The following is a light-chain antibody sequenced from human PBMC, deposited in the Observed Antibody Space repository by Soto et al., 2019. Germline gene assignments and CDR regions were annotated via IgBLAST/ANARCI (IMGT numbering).Light chain of an antibody. Sequence: DIQMTQSTSSLSASVGDRVTITCRASQGINNFLAWYQQKPGKAPKLLIYGASTLQSGVPSRFSGSGSGTDFTLTISSLRPADVATYYCQKYNVAPYIFGQGTKLEI. CDR3: QKYNVAPYI. J-gene: IGKJ2*01. CDR2: GAS. V-gene: IGKV1-27*01. CDR1: QGINNF.